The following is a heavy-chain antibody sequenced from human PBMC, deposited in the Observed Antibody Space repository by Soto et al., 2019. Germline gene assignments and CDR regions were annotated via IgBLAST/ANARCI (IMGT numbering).Heavy chain of an antibody. J-gene: IGHJ6*04. CDR3: AKDWDPLRLLNYYFYGLDV. V-gene: IGHV3-53*02. CDR1: GFTVSSSY. CDR2: IESGGST. D-gene: IGHD2-15*01. Sequence: EVQLVETGGGVIQRGGSLRLSCNASGFTVSSSYMSWVRQAPGMGLEWVAVIESGGSTHYADSVKGRFTISRDNSKNMNYLQLHTLRAEDTPVYYCAKDWDPLRLLNYYFYGLDVWGKGTTVPFSS.